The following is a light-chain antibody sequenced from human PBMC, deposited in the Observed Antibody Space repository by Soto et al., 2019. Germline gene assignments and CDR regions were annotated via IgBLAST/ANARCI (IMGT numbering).Light chain of an antibody. J-gene: IGKJ4*01. CDR2: GAA. CDR1: QNIRNY. CDR3: QQSYNIQALT. Sequence: DIQMTQSPSSLSASVGDRVAITCRASQNIRNYLNWYQQKPGKAPRVLIYGAASWQSGVPSRFSGSGSGTNFSLTINSLQPEDYATYYCQQSYNIQALTFGGGTKVDIK. V-gene: IGKV1-39*01.